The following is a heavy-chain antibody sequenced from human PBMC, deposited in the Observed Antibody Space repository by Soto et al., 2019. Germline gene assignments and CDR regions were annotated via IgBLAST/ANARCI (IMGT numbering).Heavy chain of an antibody. CDR3: ARGRYGDY. Sequence: QVHLVQSGAEVKKPGASVKVSCKGSGYDFTTYGITWVRQAPGQGLEWMAWISAHNGNTDYAQKLQGRVTVTRDTSTSTGYMELRRLSSDATAVYYCARGRYGDYWGQGALVTVSS. V-gene: IGHV1-18*01. D-gene: IGHD1-1*01. CDR2: ISAHNGNT. CDR1: GYDFTTYG. J-gene: IGHJ4*02.